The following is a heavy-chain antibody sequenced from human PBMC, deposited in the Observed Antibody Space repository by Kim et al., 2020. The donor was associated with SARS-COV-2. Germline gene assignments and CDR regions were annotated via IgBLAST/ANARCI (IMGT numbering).Heavy chain of an antibody. CDR3: ASNDNGSESYYPFPFDY. V-gene: IGHV4-34*01. J-gene: IGHJ4*02. D-gene: IGHD3-10*01. Sequence: LKSRVTISVDTSKNQFCLKLSSVTAADTAVYYCASNDNGSESYYPFPFDYWGQGTLVTVSS.